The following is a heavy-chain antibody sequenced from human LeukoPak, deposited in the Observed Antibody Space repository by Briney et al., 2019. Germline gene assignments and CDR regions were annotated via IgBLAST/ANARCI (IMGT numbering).Heavy chain of an antibody. CDR3: AKVIYYHYYMDV. Sequence: GGSLRLSCAASGFTFSTFAMNWVRQAPGKGLEWVSVITGDGATTYYADSVRGRFTISRDNSRNTVYLRMNSLRVEDTAVYYCAKVIYYHYYMDVWGKGTTVTVSS. CDR1: GFTFSTFA. CDR2: ITGDGATT. J-gene: IGHJ6*03. V-gene: IGHV3-23*01.